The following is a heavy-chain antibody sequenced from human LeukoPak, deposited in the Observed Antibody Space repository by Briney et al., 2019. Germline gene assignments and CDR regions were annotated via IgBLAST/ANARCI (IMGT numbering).Heavy chain of an antibody. D-gene: IGHD1-1*01. J-gene: IGHJ4*02. V-gene: IGHV4-38-2*02. Sequence: SETLSLTCIVSGYSISSGFHWGWIRQPPGKGLEWVGNIHHSWNTYYNPSLKSRVTISLDTSKNQFSLKLTSVTATDTAAYFCARINWTPDYWGQGALVTVSS. CDR2: IHHSWNT. CDR1: GYSISSGFH. CDR3: ARINWTPDY.